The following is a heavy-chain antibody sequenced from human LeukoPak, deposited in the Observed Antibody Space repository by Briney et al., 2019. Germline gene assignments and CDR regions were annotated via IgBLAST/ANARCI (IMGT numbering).Heavy chain of an antibody. V-gene: IGHV1-69*13. CDR2: IIPIFGTA. D-gene: IGHD6-19*01. CDR1: GGTFSSYA. CDR3: ATTPSLGSSGWYGYFDY. Sequence: ASVKVSCKASGGTFSSYAISWVRQAPGQGLEWMGGIIPIFGTANYAQKFQGRVTITADESTSTAYMELSSLRSEDTAVYYCATTPSLGSSGWYGYFDYWGQGTLVTVSS. J-gene: IGHJ4*02.